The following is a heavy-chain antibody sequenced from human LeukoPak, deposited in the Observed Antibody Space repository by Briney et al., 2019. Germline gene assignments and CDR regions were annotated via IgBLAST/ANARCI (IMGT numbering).Heavy chain of an antibody. Sequence: SQTLSLTCTVSGGSISSGSYYWSWIRQPAGKGLEWIERIYTSGSTNYNPSLKSRVTISVDTSKNQFSLKLSSVTAADTAVYYCARETPLVIAAAGTFNDYWGQGTLVTVSS. V-gene: IGHV4-61*02. J-gene: IGHJ4*02. D-gene: IGHD6-13*01. CDR2: IYTSGST. CDR1: GGSISSGSYY. CDR3: ARETPLVIAAAGTFNDY.